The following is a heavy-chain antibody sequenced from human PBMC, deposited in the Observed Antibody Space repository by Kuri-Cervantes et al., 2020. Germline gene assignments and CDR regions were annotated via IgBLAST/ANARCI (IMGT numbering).Heavy chain of an antibody. CDR1: GYIFTNYW. Sequence: KVSCKGSGYIFTNYWIGWVRQMPGKGLEWMGIIYPGDSETRYSPSFQGLVTISADKSIGTAYLQWSSLKASDTAMYYCARCDGYFEYYFDYWGQGTLVTVSS. D-gene: IGHD3-22*01. CDR3: ARCDGYFEYYFDY. V-gene: IGHV5-51*01. CDR2: IYPGDSET. J-gene: IGHJ4*02.